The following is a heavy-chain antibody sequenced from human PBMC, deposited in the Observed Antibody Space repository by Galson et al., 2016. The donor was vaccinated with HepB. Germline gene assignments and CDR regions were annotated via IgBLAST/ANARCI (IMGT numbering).Heavy chain of an antibody. D-gene: IGHD3-10*01. Sequence: SLRLSCAAAGFNLGSFGMNWVRQTPGKEPEWLAVIWYNGRNKYYADSVKGRFTLSRDNARNSLYLQMNSLRAEDTAVYYCARVGKFHSESNGYDPADIWGQGAQVTVSS. V-gene: IGHV3-33*01. CDR3: ARVGKFHSESNGYDPADI. CDR1: GFNLGSFG. J-gene: IGHJ4*02. CDR2: IWYNGRNK.